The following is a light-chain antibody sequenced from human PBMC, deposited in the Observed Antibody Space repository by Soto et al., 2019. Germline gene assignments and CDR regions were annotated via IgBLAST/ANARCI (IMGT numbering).Light chain of an antibody. CDR2: GAS. CDR3: QQYAGSPRT. V-gene: IGKV3-20*01. CDR1: QSVRHLH. Sequence: EAVLTQSPGTLSLSPWERATLPFRATQSVRHLHLAGYQQKPAQPPRLLISGASSRAAGSPDRFSGSGTETDFTLTLSRLEPEDFAVYYGQQYAGSPRTFGQGTKVDI. J-gene: IGKJ1*01.